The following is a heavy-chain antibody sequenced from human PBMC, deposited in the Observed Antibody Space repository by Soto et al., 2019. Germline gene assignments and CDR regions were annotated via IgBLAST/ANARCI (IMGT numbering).Heavy chain of an antibody. Sequence: PSETLWFTCSVSGGSISSGGYYCSWTRPHPWKGLDWFGYIYYSGCTYYFPSLKLPVTNSVEPSTTQFSLNLSSVTAADTDVDYCARRVDIWVQGTMVTDYS. CDR3: ARRVDI. V-gene: IGHV4-31*01. CDR1: GGSISSGGYY. CDR2: IYYSGCT. D-gene: IGHD5-12*01. J-gene: IGHJ4*02.